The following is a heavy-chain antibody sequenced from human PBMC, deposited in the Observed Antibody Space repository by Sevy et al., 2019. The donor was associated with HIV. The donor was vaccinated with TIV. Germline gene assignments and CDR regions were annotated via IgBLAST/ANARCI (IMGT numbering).Heavy chain of an antibody. CDR3: ARGGEAYYFDY. J-gene: IGHJ4*02. V-gene: IGHV4-59*01. CDR1: GGSISSYY. Sequence: SETLSLTCTVSGGSISSYYWSWTRQPPGKGLEWIGYIYYSGSTNYNPSLKSRVTISVDTSKNQFSLKLSSVTAADTAVYYCARGGEAYYFDYWGQGTLVTVSS. CDR2: IYYSGST.